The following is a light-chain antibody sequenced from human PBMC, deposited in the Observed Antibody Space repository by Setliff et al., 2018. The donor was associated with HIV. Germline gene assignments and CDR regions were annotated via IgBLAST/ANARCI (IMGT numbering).Light chain of an antibody. CDR1: SSDIGDYES. V-gene: IGLV2-23*02. CDR2: DVT. J-gene: IGLJ2*01. Sequence: QSVLTQPASVSGSPAQSITISCTGSSSDIGDYESVSWYQQHPGEVPKLIIYDVTKRPSGISNRFSASKSGNTAPLTISGLQAEDEARYYCSSYAGSDTWIFGGGTKVTVL. CDR3: SSYAGSDTWI.